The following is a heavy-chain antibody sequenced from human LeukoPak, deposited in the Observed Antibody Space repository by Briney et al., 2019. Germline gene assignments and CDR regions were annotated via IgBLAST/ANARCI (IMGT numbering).Heavy chain of an antibody. D-gene: IGHD6-6*01. CDR2: IRYDGSNK. CDR3: AKDKSIAAPVYYMDV. CDR1: GFTFSSYG. V-gene: IGHV3-30*02. J-gene: IGHJ6*03. Sequence: GGSLRLSCAASGFTFSSYGMHWVRQAPGKGLEWVAFIRYDGSNKYYADSVKGRFTISRDNSKNTLYLQMNSLRVEDTAVYYCAKDKSIAAPVYYMDVWGKGTTVTVSS.